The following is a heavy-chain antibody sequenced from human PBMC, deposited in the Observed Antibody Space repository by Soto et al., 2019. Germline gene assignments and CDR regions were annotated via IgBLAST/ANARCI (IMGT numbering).Heavy chain of an antibody. CDR1: GFRFSNYW. CDR3: ARVSYTSGCYNIDY. CDR2: IREDGGVT. Sequence: GGSLRLSCAASGFRFSNYWMTWVRQAPEKGLEWVANIREDGGVTYYLDSVRGRFTISRDNAKTSLHLQMNSLRAEDTGVYYCARVSYTSGCYNIDYWGQGTLVTVSS. D-gene: IGHD6-19*01. V-gene: IGHV3-7*01. J-gene: IGHJ4*02.